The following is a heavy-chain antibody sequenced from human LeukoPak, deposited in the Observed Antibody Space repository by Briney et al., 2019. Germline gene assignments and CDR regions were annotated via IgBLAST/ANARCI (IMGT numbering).Heavy chain of an antibody. V-gene: IGHV3-23*01. J-gene: IGHJ4*02. CDR2: ISGSGGST. Sequence: GGSLRLSCAASGFTFSSYAMSWVRQAPGKGLEWVSAISGSGGSTYYADSVKGRFTISRDNSKNTLYPQMNSLRAEDTAVYYCASPRIAAAGTGGYFDYWGQGTLVTVSS. CDR3: ASPRIAAAGTGGYFDY. D-gene: IGHD6-13*01. CDR1: GFTFSSYA.